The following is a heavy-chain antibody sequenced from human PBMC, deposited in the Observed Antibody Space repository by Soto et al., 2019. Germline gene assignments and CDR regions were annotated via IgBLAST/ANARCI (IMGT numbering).Heavy chain of an antibody. V-gene: IGHV4-31*03. CDR1: GGSISSGGYY. CDR2: IYYSGST. Sequence: SETLSLTCTVSGGSISSGGYYWSWIRQHPGKGLEWIGYIYYSGSTYYNPSLKSRVTISVDTSKNQFSLKLSSVTAADTAVYYCAREYCGGDCSYYYYYYGMDVWGQGTTVTVSS. D-gene: IGHD2-21*02. CDR3: AREYCGGDCSYYYYYYGMDV. J-gene: IGHJ6*02.